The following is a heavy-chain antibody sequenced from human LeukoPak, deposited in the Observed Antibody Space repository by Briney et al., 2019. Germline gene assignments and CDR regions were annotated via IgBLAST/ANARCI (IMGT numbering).Heavy chain of an antibody. CDR1: GESFSGYY. CDR2: IIDTGST. V-gene: IGHV4-34*12. CDR3: TRDSTLFTYYV. Sequence: PSETLSLTCVVYGESFSGYYWTWIRQPPGKGLEWIGEIIDTGSTKYNSSLKSRVTISVDTSKNQFSLKLSSVTAADTAVYYCTRDSTLFTYYVWGQGTLVTVSS. J-gene: IGHJ4*02. D-gene: IGHD3-16*01.